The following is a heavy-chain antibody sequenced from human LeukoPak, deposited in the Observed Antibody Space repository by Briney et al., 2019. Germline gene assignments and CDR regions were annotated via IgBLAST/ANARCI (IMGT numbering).Heavy chain of an antibody. Sequence: GRSLRLSCAASGFTFSSYGMYWVRQSPGKGLEWVAVIWYDGSIKRYADSVKGRITISRDDSKNTLYLQVDSLRAEDTAVYYCARDIGSNGNYHFDYWGQGTLVTVSS. CDR2: IWYDGSIK. V-gene: IGHV3-33*01. CDR1: GFTFSSYG. D-gene: IGHD4-17*01. J-gene: IGHJ4*02. CDR3: ARDIGSNGNYHFDY.